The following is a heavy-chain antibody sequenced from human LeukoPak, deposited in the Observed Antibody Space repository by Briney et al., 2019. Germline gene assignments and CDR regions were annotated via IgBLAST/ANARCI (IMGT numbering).Heavy chain of an antibody. V-gene: IGHV4-59*08. Sequence: SETLSLTCTVSGTSITSYHWSWIRQPPGKGLEWIGSYSGSTNYNPSLKSRVTISVDTSKNQFSLKLSSVTAADTAVYYCARHEAWFDPWGQGTLVTVSS. J-gene: IGHJ5*02. CDR3: ARHEAWFDP. CDR2: YSGST. CDR1: GTSITSYH.